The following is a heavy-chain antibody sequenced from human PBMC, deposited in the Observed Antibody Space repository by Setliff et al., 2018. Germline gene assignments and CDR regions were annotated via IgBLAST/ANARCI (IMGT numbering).Heavy chain of an antibody. D-gene: IGHD2-8*01. V-gene: IGHV1-69*05. CDR1: GYAFGSSG. CDR3: AREGVDARSSTDYRYYMDV. CDR2: IIPMFGTT. J-gene: IGHJ6*03. Sequence: ASVKVSCKASGYAFGSSGNSWVRQAPGQGLEWMGGIIPMFGTTRYAQKVQGRVTIITDASTSTAYMAQSSLTSADTAVYYCAREGVDARSSTDYRYYMDVWDKGTTVTVSS.